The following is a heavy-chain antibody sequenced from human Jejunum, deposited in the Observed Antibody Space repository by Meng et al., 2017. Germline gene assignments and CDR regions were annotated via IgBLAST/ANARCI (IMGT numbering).Heavy chain of an antibody. CDR3: ARNSFGSGINARWFDP. V-gene: IGHV4-38-2*01. D-gene: IGHD3-10*01. Sequence: SETLSLTCDVSGYSISSGYYWAWLRQPPGKGLEWIGSIYLNGGAHYNPSLKSRVTISVDTSKNQFYLKVNSVTAADTAVYFCARNSFGSGINARWFDPWGHGTLVTVSS. J-gene: IGHJ5*02. CDR2: IYLNGGA. CDR1: GYSISSGYY.